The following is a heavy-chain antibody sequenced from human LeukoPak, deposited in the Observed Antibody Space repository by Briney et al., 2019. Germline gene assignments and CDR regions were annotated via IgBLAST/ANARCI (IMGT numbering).Heavy chain of an antibody. CDR3: ARGSGWYPFDY. CDR1: GGTFSSYA. V-gene: IGHV1-69*05. CDR2: INPNSGGT. Sequence: SVKVSCKASGGTFSSYAISWVRQAPGQGLEWMGWINPNSGGTNYAQKFQGRVTITTDESTSTAYMELSSLGSEDTAVYYCARGSGWYPFDYWGQGTLVTVSS. D-gene: IGHD6-19*01. J-gene: IGHJ4*02.